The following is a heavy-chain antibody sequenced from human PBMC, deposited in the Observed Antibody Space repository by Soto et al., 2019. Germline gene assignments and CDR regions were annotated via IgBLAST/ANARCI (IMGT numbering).Heavy chain of an antibody. D-gene: IGHD2-2*01. CDR1: GYSFTSYW. J-gene: IGHJ6*02. Sequence: PGESLKISCKGSGYSFTSYWISWVRQMPGKGLEWMGRTDPSDSYTNYSPSFQGHVTISADKSISTAYLQWSSLKASDTAMYYCASSPRGYCSSTSCRELGNYYGMDVWGQGTTVTVSS. CDR2: TDPSDSYT. V-gene: IGHV5-10-1*01. CDR3: ASSPRGYCSSTSCRELGNYYGMDV.